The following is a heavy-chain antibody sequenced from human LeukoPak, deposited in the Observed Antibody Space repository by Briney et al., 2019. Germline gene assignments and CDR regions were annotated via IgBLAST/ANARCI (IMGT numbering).Heavy chain of an antibody. V-gene: IGHV3-21*01. CDR1: GFTFSSYS. D-gene: IGHD6-6*01. CDR3: ARVSSSSSLSGSYYTDV. Sequence: GGSLRLSCAASGFTFSSYSMNWVRQAPGKGLEWVSSISSSSSYIYYADSVKGRFTISRDNAKNSLYLQMNSLRAEDTAVYYCARVSSSSSLSGSYYTDVWGKGTTVTVSS. J-gene: IGHJ6*03. CDR2: ISSSSSYI.